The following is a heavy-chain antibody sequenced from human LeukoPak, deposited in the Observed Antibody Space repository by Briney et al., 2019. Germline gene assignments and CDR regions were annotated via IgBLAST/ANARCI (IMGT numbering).Heavy chain of an antibody. Sequence: GSLRLSCAASGFTFSSYAMSWVRQAPGKGLEWIGEIYHSGSTNYNPSLKSRVTISVDKSKNQFSLKLSSVTAADTAVYYCARAKAITWDYWGQGTLVTVSS. J-gene: IGHJ4*02. D-gene: IGHD3-10*01. CDR2: IYHSGST. CDR1: GFTFSSYAM. V-gene: IGHV4-4*02. CDR3: ARAKAITWDY.